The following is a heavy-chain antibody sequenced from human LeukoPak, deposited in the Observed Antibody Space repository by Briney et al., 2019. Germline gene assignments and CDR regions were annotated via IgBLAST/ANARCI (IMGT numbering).Heavy chain of an antibody. V-gene: IGHV3-20*04. CDR3: ARNHDYDSSGYHA. CDR1: GFTFDDYG. J-gene: IGHJ5*02. CDR2: INGDGGSR. Sequence: GGSLRLSCAACGFTFDDYGMAWVRQAPGKGLEWVSGINGDGGSRGYADSVKGRFTISRDNAKNSLYLQMNSLRVEDTALYYCARNHDYDSSGYHAWGQGTLVTVST. D-gene: IGHD3-22*01.